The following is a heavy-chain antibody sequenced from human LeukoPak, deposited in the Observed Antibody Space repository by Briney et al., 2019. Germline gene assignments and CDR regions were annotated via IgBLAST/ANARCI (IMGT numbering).Heavy chain of an antibody. CDR2: IYYSGSI. J-gene: IGHJ6*03. CDR1: GGSISSYY. Sequence: PSETLSLTCTVSGGSISSYYWSWIRQPPGKGLEWIGYIYYSGSINYNPSLKSRVTISVDTSKNQFSLKLSSVTAAHTAVYYCARVVSSSWHYYYYMDVWGKGTTVTVSS. V-gene: IGHV4-59*01. D-gene: IGHD6-13*01. CDR3: ARVVSSSWHYYYYMDV.